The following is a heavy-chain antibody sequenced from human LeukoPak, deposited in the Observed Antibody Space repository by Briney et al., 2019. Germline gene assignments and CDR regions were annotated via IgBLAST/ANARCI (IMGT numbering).Heavy chain of an antibody. J-gene: IGHJ4*02. CDR2: ISYDGSNK. CDR3: AREDPQLGALDY. CDR1: GFTFSSYA. V-gene: IGHV3-30-3*01. Sequence: GGSLRLSCAASGFTFSSYAMHWVRQAPGKGLEWVAVISYDGSNKYYADSVKGRFTISRDNSKNTLYLQMNSLRAEDTAVYYCAREDPQLGALDYWGQGTLVTVSS. D-gene: IGHD6-13*01.